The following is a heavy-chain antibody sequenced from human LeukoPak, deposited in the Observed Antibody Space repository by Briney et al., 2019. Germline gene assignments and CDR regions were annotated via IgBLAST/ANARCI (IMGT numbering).Heavy chain of an antibody. J-gene: IGHJ4*02. V-gene: IGHV1-18*01. D-gene: IGHD6-19*01. CDR1: GYTLSDFG. CDR3: TREGGGGWAPFDY. CDR2: VTAFTDDT. Sequence: ASVKVSCKASGYTLSDFGINWVRQAPGQGLEWVGWVTAFTDDTKSAQKFQGRVTMTTDTSTNTAYLELRSLRSDDTAVYFCTREGGGGWAPFDYWGQGTLVTVSS.